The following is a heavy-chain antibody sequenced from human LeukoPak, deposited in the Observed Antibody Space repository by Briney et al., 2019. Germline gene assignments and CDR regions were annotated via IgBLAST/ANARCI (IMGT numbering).Heavy chain of an antibody. V-gene: IGHV1-2*02. J-gene: IGHJ4*02. D-gene: IGHD2-15*01. CDR2: INPNSGGT. CDR3: ATGWLLAGGY. CDR1: GGTFSSYA. Sequence: PGASVKVSCKASGGTFSSYAVNWVRQAPGQGLEWMGWINPNSGGTNYAQKFQGRVTMTRDTSISTAYMELSRLRSDDTAVYYCATGWLLAGGYWGQGTLVTVSS.